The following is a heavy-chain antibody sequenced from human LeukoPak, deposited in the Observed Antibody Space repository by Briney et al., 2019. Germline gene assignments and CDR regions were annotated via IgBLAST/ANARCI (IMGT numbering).Heavy chain of an antibody. CDR3: ARRRGVDY. Sequence: PGGSLRLSCAASGFSFSTYGMHWVRQAPGKGLEWVAVVWYDGSNKYYPDSVKGRFTISRDNAKNSLYLQMNSLRAADTAVYYCARRRGVDYWGQGTLVTVSS. D-gene: IGHD3-16*01. V-gene: IGHV3-33*03. CDR2: VWYDGSNK. J-gene: IGHJ4*02. CDR1: GFSFSTYG.